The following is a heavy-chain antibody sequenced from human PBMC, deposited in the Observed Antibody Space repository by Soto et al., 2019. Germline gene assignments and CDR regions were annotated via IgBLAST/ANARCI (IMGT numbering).Heavy chain of an antibody. CDR1: GYACTSYV. CDR3: ARGRVAWNWFDP. Sequence: AASVKVSWKDSGYACTSYVISSLRQAPVQGLEWMGWISAYTGNTNYAQKLQGRVTMTTDPSTSTAYVELRSLRSDDTAVYYCARGRVAWNWFDPWGQGTLVTVSS. CDR2: ISAYTGNT. D-gene: IGHD5-12*01. V-gene: IGHV1-18*01. J-gene: IGHJ5*02.